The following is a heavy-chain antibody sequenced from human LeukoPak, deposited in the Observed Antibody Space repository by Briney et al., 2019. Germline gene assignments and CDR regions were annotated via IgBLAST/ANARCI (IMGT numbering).Heavy chain of an antibody. V-gene: IGHV4-34*01. CDR2: INHSGST. CDR1: GGSFSGYY. CDR3: ARESRIGAVDY. J-gene: IGHJ4*02. D-gene: IGHD2-15*01. Sequence: ASETLSLTCAVYGGSFSGYYWSWIRQPPGKGLEWIGEINHSGSTNYNPSLKSRVTISVDTSKNQFSLKLSSVIAADTAVYYCARESRIGAVDYWGQGTLVTVSS.